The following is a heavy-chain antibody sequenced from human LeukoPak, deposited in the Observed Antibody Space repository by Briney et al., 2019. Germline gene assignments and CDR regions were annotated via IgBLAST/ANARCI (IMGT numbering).Heavy chain of an antibody. Sequence: PGGSLRLSCAASGFTFSSYSMNWVRQAPGKGLEWVSSISSSSSYIYYADSVKGRFTISRDNAKNSLYLQMNSLRAEDTAVYYCARDSVVVVPAAYIPLNWFAPWGQGTLVTVSS. D-gene: IGHD2-2*01. J-gene: IGHJ5*02. V-gene: IGHV3-21*01. CDR3: ARDSVVVVPAAYIPLNWFAP. CDR1: GFTFSSYS. CDR2: ISSSSSYI.